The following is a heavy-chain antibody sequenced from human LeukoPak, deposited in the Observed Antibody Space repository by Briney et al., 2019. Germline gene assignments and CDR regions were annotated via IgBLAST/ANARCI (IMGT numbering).Heavy chain of an antibody. D-gene: IGHD3-22*01. CDR1: GGSISSYY. V-gene: IGHV4-59*08. CDR2: IYYSGST. CDR3: ARRQITMKYYFDY. J-gene: IGHJ4*02. Sequence: SETLSLTCTVSGGSISSYYWSWIRQPPGKGLEWIGYIYYSGSTYYNPSLKSRVTISVDTSKNQFSLKLSSVTAADTAVYYCARRQITMKYYFDYWGQGTLVTVSS.